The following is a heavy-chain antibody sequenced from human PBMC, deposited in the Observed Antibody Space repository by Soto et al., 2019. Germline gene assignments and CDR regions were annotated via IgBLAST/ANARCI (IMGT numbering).Heavy chain of an antibody. CDR2: ISGSGDST. V-gene: IGHV3-23*01. D-gene: IGHD3-10*01. J-gene: IGHJ3*02. CDR1: GFTFSSYA. CDR3: AKRGGAVREDAFDI. Sequence: EVQLLESGGGLVQPGGSLRLSCAASGFTFSSYATSWVRQAPGKGLEWVSAISGSGDSTYYAASVKGRFTISRDNSKNTLYLERNSLRAEDTAVYYGAKRGGAVREDAFDIWGQGTMVTGSP.